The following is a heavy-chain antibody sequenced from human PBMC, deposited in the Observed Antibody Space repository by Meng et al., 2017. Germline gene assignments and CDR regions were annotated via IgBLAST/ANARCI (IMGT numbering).Heavy chain of an antibody. Sequence: QGTVVRAGAGVNGPGASVKVSCRASGYTLTSFDINWVRQATGQGLEWMGWMNPNSGNTGYAQKFQGRVTMTRNTSISTAYMELSSLRSEDTAVYYCARVRGSGSLGIFDYWGQGTLVTVSS. V-gene: IGHV1-8*01. D-gene: IGHD3-10*01. J-gene: IGHJ4*02. CDR1: GYTLTSFD. CDR2: MNPNSGNT. CDR3: ARVRGSGSLGIFDY.